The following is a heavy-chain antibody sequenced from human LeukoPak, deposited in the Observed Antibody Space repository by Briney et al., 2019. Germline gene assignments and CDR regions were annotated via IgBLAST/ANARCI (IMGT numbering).Heavy chain of an antibody. CDR2: MNPNSGNT. CDR1: GYTFTSYD. D-gene: IGHD6-19*01. V-gene: IGHV1-8*01. CDR3: ARTSAVAGTRYYYYGMDV. J-gene: IGHJ6*02. Sequence: ASVKVSCKASGYTFTSYDINWVRQATGQGLEWMGWMNPNSGNTGYAQKFQGGVTMTRNTSISTAYMELSSLRSEDTGVYYCARTSAVAGTRYYYYGMDVWGQGTTVTVSS.